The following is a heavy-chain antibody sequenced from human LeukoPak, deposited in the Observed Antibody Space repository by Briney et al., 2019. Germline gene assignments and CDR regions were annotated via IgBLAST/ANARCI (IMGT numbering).Heavy chain of an antibody. V-gene: IGHV3-21*01. J-gene: IGHJ6*03. D-gene: IGHD2-2*01. CDR1: GFTFSSYS. Sequence: GRSLRLSCAASGFTFSSYSMNWVRQAPGKGLEWVSSIGSSSSYIYYADSVKGRFTISRDNAKNSLYLQMNSLRAEDTAVYYCARAQGYCSSTNYYYYMDVWGKGTTVTVSS. CDR2: IGSSSSYI. CDR3: ARAQGYCSSTNYYYYMDV.